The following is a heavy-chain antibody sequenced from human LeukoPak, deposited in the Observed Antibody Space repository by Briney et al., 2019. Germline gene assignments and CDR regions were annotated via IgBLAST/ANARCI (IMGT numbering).Heavy chain of an antibody. D-gene: IGHD7-27*01. V-gene: IGHV3-23*01. Sequence: GGSLRLSCAASGFTFSTYAMSWVRQAPGKGLEWVSAISVSGGSTYYADSVKGRFTISRDNAKNSLYLQMNSLRAEDTAVYYCARAWGSFDYWGQGTLVTVSS. CDR1: GFTFSTYA. J-gene: IGHJ4*02. CDR3: ARAWGSFDY. CDR2: ISVSGGST.